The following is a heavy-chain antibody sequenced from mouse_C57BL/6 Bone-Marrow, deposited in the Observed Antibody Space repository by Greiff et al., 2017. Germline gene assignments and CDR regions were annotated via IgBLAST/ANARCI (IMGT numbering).Heavy chain of an antibody. J-gene: IGHJ3*01. CDR1: GFSLTSYG. D-gene: IGHD2-2*01. CDR2: IWSGGST. V-gene: IGHV2-2*01. CDR3: ALGNGYDERLAY. Sequence: VKLMESGPGLVQPSQSLSITCTVSGFSLTSYGVHWVRQSPGKGLEWLGVIWSGGSTDYNAAFISRLSISKDNSKSQVFFKMNSLQADDTAIYYCALGNGYDERLAYWGQGTLVTVSA.